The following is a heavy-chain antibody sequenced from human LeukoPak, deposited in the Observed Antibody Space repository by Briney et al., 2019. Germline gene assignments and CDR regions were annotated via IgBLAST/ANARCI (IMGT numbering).Heavy chain of an antibody. CDR1: GYTFPIHE. CDR3: ALAIGGEL. D-gene: IGHD1-7*01. Sequence: ASVKVSCKASGYTFPIHEINWVRQAPGQGLEWMGWMNPNSGNTGYGQKFQGRITMTRNTAISTAYMELNRLRSDDTAVYYCALAIGGELWGQGTLVTVSS. J-gene: IGHJ4*02. V-gene: IGHV1-8*01. CDR2: MNPNSGNT.